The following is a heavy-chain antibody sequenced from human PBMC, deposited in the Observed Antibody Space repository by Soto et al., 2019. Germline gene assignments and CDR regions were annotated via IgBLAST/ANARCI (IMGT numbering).Heavy chain of an antibody. D-gene: IGHD6-25*01. CDR1: GGSLSSYY. CDR3: GSVRPSGYVLS. V-gene: IGHV4-59*01. Sequence: SETLSLTCTVSGGSLSSYYWNWIRQSPGKGLEWIGYVYFSGNTNYNPSLKSRVTISIDTSKNQFALRLASVTAADTAFYYCGSVRPSGYVLSWGQGTLVTVSS. CDR2: VYFSGNT. J-gene: IGHJ5*02.